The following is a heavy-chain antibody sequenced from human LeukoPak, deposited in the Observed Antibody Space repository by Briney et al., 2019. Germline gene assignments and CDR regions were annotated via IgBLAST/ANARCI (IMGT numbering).Heavy chain of an antibody. D-gene: IGHD6-13*01. CDR3: ARDSSSWFEPTNYFDY. CDR2: IYYSGST. CDR1: GGSISSYF. Sequence: SETLSLTCTVSGGSISSYFWNWIRQPPGKGLEWIGYIYYSGSTNYNPSLKSRVTISIDTSKNQFSLKLSSVTAADTAVYYCARDSSSWFEPTNYFDYWGQGTLVTVSS. V-gene: IGHV4-59*01. J-gene: IGHJ4*02.